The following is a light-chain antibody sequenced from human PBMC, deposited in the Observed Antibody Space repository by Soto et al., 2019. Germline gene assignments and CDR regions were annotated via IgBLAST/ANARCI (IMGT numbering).Light chain of an antibody. CDR2: EGS. J-gene: IGLJ1*01. V-gene: IGLV2-23*01. CDR3: CPYAGSRYV. Sequence: QSVLTQPASVSGSPGQSITISCTGTSSDVGSYNLVSWYQQHPGKAPKLMIYEGSKRPSGVSNRFSGSKSGNTASLTISGLQAEDEADYYCCPYAGSRYVFGTGTKLTVL. CDR1: SSDVGSYNL.